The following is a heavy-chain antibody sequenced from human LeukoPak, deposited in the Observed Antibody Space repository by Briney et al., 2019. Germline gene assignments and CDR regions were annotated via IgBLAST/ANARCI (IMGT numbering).Heavy chain of an antibody. D-gene: IGHD3-22*01. CDR1: GGSISSYY. Sequence: SETLSPTCTVSGGSISSYYWSWIRQPPGKGLEWIGYIYYSVSTNYNPSLKSRVTISVDTSKNQFSLKLSSVTAADTAVYYCARADKPYYYYGMDVWGQGTTVTVSS. J-gene: IGHJ6*02. V-gene: IGHV4-59*01. CDR2: IYYSVST. CDR3: ARADKPYYYYGMDV.